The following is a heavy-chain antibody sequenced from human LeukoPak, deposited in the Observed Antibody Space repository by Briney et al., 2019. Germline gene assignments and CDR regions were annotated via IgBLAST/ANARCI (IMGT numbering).Heavy chain of an antibody. V-gene: IGHV3-7*01. CDR1: GFTFSSYW. Sequence: PGRSLRLSCAASGFTFSSYWMSWVRQAPGKGLEWVANIKQDGSEKYYVDSVKGRFTISRDNAEKSLYLQMNSLRAEDTAVYYCAREPRPSYDILTGYDYYYYYMDVWGKGTTVTVSS. D-gene: IGHD3-9*01. J-gene: IGHJ6*03. CDR3: AREPRPSYDILTGYDYYYYYMDV. CDR2: IKQDGSEK.